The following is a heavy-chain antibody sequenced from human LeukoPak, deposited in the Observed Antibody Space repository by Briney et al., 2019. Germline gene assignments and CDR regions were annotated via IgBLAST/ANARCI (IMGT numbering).Heavy chain of an antibody. CDR3: ARGADSSGYYSIFYFDY. CDR2: TYFRSKWYN. D-gene: IGHD3-22*01. CDR1: GDSVSSNSAA. J-gene: IGHJ4*02. Sequence: SQTLSLTCAISGDSVSSNSAAWNWIRQSPSRGLEWLGRTYFRSKWYNDYALSVKSRITINPDTSKNQFSLQLNSVTPEDTAVYYCARGADSSGYYSIFYFDYWGQGTLVTVSS. V-gene: IGHV6-1*01.